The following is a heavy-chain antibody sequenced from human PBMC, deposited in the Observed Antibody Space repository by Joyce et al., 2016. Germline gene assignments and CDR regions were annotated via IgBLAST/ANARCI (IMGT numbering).Heavy chain of an antibody. D-gene: IGHD5-12*01. V-gene: IGHV4-31*03. Sequence: QVQLQESGPRLVKPSQTLSLTCTVSGGSISSGCYYWSWIRQHPGKGLEWIGYIYYSGSTYYSPSLKSRVTISVDTSKNQFSLKLTSVTAADTAVYYCARYSVVDIVATTVRYYFDYWGQGTLVTVSS. CDR2: IYYSGST. CDR1: GGSISSGCYY. J-gene: IGHJ4*02. CDR3: ARYSVVDIVATTVRYYFDY.